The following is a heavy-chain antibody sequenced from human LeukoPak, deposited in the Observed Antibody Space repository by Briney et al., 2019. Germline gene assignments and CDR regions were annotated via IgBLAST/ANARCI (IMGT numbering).Heavy chain of an antibody. D-gene: IGHD3-9*01. J-gene: IGHJ4*02. CDR1: GFSFSASY. V-gene: IGHV3-11*04. CDR3: ARGSFLTGEYDY. Sequence: GGSLRLSCAASGFSFSASYMSWIRQAPGKGLEWVSYISSSGGTIYYADSVKGRFIISRDNANNSLFLQMNSLRVEDTAVYYCARGSFLTGEYDYWGRGTLVTVSS. CDR2: ISSSGGTI.